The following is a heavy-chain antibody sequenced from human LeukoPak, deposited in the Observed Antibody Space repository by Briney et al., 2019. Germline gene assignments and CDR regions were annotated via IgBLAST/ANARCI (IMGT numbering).Heavy chain of an antibody. J-gene: IGHJ4*02. Sequence: GGSLRLSCAASGLTVSSSYMSWVRQAPGKGLEWVSIIHSDDRIFYADSLKGRFTISRDNSKNTLYLQMNSLRAEDTAVYYCASHHYDSRGYYYFDFWGQGTLVTVSS. CDR3: ASHHYDSRGYYYFDF. D-gene: IGHD3-22*01. V-gene: IGHV3-53*01. CDR2: IHSDDRI. CDR1: GLTVSSSY.